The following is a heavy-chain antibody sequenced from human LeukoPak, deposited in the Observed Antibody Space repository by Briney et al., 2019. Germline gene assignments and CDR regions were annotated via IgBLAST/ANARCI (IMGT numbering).Heavy chain of an antibody. CDR1: GFTFGDYA. D-gene: IGHD4-17*01. V-gene: IGHV3-49*04. J-gene: IGHJ3*02. CDR2: IRRKAYGGTK. Sequence: GGSLRLSCTASGFTFGDYAMSWVRQAPGKGLEWVSSIRRKAYGGTKQYAASVKGRFTISRDDSKSVAYLQMNSLKTEDTAVYYCTRDKVTVTTGDTNAFDIWGQGTTVTVSS. CDR3: TRDKVTVTTGDTNAFDI.